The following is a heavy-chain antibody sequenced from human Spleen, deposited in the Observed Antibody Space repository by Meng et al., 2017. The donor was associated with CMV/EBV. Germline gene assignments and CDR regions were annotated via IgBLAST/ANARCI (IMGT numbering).Heavy chain of an antibody. Sequence: SETLSLTCTVSGGSVSSGSYYWSWLRQPPGKGLEWIGYIYYSGSTNYNPSLKSRVTISVDTSKNQFSLKLSSVTAADTAVYYCARIGFSGYYSYYYGMDVWGQGTTVTVSS. CDR2: IYYSGST. D-gene: IGHD3-22*01. CDR1: GGSVSSGSYY. CDR3: ARIGFSGYYSYYYGMDV. J-gene: IGHJ6*02. V-gene: IGHV4-61*01.